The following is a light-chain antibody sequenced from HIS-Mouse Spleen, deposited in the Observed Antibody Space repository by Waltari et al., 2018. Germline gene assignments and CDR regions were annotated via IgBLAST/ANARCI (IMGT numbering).Light chain of an antibody. CDR3: CSYAGSYTVV. Sequence: QSALTQPPSVSGSPGQSVTISCTGTSSEVCGSNYLSWYQPPPGTAPKLMIYDVSKRPSGVPDRFSGSKSGNTASLTISGLQAEDEADYYCCSYAGSYTVVFGGGTKLTVL. CDR1: SSEVCGSNY. CDR2: DVS. V-gene: IGLV2-11*01. J-gene: IGLJ2*01.